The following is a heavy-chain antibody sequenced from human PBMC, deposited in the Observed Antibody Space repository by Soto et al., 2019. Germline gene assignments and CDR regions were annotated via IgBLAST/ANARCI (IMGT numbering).Heavy chain of an antibody. D-gene: IGHD3-9*01. V-gene: IGHV3-23*01. Sequence: PGWSLRLSCSASVFSFAGYALTWCRLAPGKGLEWVASISGGGGSTYYTDSVKGRFSISRDNSNRVVYLQMGSLTAGDTAVYYCAKTETFNGYYNAFDYWGQGTRVTAPQ. CDR2: ISGGGGST. CDR3: AKTETFNGYYNAFDY. CDR1: VFSFAGYA. J-gene: IGHJ4*02.